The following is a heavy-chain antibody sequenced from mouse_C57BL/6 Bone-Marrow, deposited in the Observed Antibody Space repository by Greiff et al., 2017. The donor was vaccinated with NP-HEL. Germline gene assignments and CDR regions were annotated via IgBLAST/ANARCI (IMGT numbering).Heavy chain of an antibody. CDR1: GYTFTSYW. CDR2: IHPNSGST. D-gene: IGHD1-1*01. CDR3: ARLTTKAMDY. Sequence: VQLQQPGAELVMPGASVKLSCKASGYTFTSYWMHWVKQRPGQGLEWIGMIHPNSGSTNYNEKFKSKATLTVDKSSSTAYMQLSSLTSEDSAVYYCARLTTKAMDYWGQGTSVTVSS. V-gene: IGHV1-64*01. J-gene: IGHJ4*01.